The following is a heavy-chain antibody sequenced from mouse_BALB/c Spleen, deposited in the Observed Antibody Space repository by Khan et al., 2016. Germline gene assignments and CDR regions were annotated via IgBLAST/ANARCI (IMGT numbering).Heavy chain of an antibody. CDR1: GFNIKDTY. V-gene: IGHV14-3*02. J-gene: IGHJ3*01. CDR3: ARSPYEYDVGFAY. D-gene: IGHD2-4*01. Sequence: VQLKQSGAELVKPGASVKLSCTASGFNIKDTYMHWVKQRPEQGLEWIGRIDPANGNTKYDPKFQGKATITADTSSNTAYLQPSSLTSEDTAVYYCARSPYEYDVGFAYWGQGTLVTVSA. CDR2: IDPANGNT.